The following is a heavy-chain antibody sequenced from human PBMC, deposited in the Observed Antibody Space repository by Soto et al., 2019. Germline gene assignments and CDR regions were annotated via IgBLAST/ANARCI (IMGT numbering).Heavy chain of an antibody. Sequence: PSETLSLTCTVSGGSISSGDYYWSWIRQPPGKGLEWIGYIYYSGSTYYNPSLKGRVSISVDTSKNQFSLTLTSVTAADTAVYYCARQGFGVLHGLVDVWGQGTTVTVSS. CDR2: IYYSGST. V-gene: IGHV4-30-4*01. J-gene: IGHJ6*02. D-gene: IGHD3-10*01. CDR3: ARQGFGVLHGLVDV. CDR1: GGSISSGDYY.